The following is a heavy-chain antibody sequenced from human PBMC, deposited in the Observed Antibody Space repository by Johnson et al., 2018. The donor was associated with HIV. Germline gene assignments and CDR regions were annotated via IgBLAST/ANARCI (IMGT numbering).Heavy chain of an antibody. CDR1: GFTFDDYG. CDR2: IKSKTDGGTT. D-gene: IGHD3-22*01. CDR3: TIDGQDYYDSSGADAFDI. V-gene: IGHV3-15*01. J-gene: IGHJ3*02. Sequence: VQLVESGGGVVQPGRSLRLSCAASGFTFDDYGMSWVRQAPGTGLEWVGRIKSKTDGGTTDYAAPVKGRFTISRDDSKNTLYLQMNSLKTEDTAVYYCTIDGQDYYDSSGADAFDIWGQGTMVTVSS.